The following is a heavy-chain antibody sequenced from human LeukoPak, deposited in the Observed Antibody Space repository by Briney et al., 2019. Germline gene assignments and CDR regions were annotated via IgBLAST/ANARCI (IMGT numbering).Heavy chain of an antibody. D-gene: IGHD3-10*01. V-gene: IGHV4-31*03. Sequence: PSETLSLTCTVSGGSISSGGYYWSWIRQHPGKGLEWIGYIYYSGSTYYNPSLKSRVTISVDTSKNQFSLKLSSVTAADTAVYYCARGYYYYGSGRNNWFDPWGQGTLVTVSS. J-gene: IGHJ5*02. CDR1: GGSISSGGYY. CDR3: ARGYYYYGSGRNNWFDP. CDR2: IYYSGST.